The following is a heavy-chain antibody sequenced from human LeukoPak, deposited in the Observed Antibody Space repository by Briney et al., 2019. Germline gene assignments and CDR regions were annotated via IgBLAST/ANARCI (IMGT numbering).Heavy chain of an antibody. V-gene: IGHV3-48*03. D-gene: IGHD1-1*01. CDR3: ARATKDNWNDVSYFDY. CDR1: GFTFSSYE. Sequence: GGSLRLSCAASGFTFSSYEMNWVRQAPGKGLEWVSYISSSGSTIYYADSVKGRFTISRDNAKNSLYLQMNSLRAEDTAVYYCARATKDNWNDVSYFDYWGQGTLVTVSS. CDR2: ISSSGSTI. J-gene: IGHJ4*02.